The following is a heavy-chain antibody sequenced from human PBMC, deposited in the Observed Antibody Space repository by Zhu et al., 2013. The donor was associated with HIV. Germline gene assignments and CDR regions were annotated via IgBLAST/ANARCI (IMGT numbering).Heavy chain of an antibody. CDR3: AREGDIVVVPAASRYYYGMDV. Sequence: QVQLVQSGAEVKKPGSSVKVSCKGSGGNLSGYGFSWVRQAPGQGLEWMGGIIPIFGTANYAQKFQGRVTITADESTSTAYMELSSLRSEDTAVYYCAREGDIVVVPAASRYYYGMDVWGQGTTVTVSS. CDR1: GGNLSGYG. V-gene: IGHV1-69*01. D-gene: IGHD2-2*01. J-gene: IGHJ6*02. CDR2: IIPIFGTA.